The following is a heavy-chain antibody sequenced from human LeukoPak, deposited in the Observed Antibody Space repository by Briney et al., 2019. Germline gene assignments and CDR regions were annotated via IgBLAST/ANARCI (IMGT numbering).Heavy chain of an antibody. CDR1: GFTFSSYA. J-gene: IGHJ6*02. CDR2: INSDGSST. Sequence: PGGSLRLSCAASGFTFSSYAMSWVRQAPGKGLVWVSRINSDGSSTSYADSVKGRFTISRDNAKNTLYLQMNSLRAEDTAVYYCARDRRWVRFLEWFDQEAGGMDVWGQGTTVTVSS. V-gene: IGHV3-74*01. D-gene: IGHD3-3*01. CDR3: ARDRRWVRFLEWFDQEAGGMDV.